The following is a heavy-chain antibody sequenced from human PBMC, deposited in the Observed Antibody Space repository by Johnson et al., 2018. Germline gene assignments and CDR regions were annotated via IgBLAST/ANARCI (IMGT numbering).Heavy chain of an antibody. Sequence: QVQLVQSGAEVKKPGSSXKVSCKASGGTFSSYAISWVRQAPGQGLEWMGGIIPIFGTANSAQKFQGRVTITADESTSTAYMELRSLRAEDTAVYYGAREGRRDIVVVGAATKGGGNYYYYGMDVWGQGTTVTVSS. V-gene: IGHV1-69*12. CDR2: IIPIFGTA. D-gene: IGHD2-15*01. J-gene: IGHJ6*02. CDR3: AREGRRDIVVVGAATKGGGNYYYYGMDV. CDR1: GGTFSSYA.